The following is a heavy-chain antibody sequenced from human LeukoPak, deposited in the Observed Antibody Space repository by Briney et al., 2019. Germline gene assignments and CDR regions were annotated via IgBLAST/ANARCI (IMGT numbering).Heavy chain of an antibody. Sequence: GASVKVSCKASGYTFTGYYMHWVRQAPGQGLEWMGWINPNSGGTNYAQKFQGRVTMTRDTSISTAYMELSRLRSDDTAVYYCARVGVGYSGYESRVGLDYWGQGTLVTVSS. CDR1: GYTFTGYY. CDR2: INPNSGGT. D-gene: IGHD5-12*01. J-gene: IGHJ4*02. V-gene: IGHV1-2*02. CDR3: ARVGVGYSGYESRVGLDY.